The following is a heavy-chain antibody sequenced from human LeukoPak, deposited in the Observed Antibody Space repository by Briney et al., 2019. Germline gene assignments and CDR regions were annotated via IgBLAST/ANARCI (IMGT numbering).Heavy chain of an antibody. Sequence: PGGSLRLSCAASGFTFSSYAMSWVRQAPGKGLEWVSAISGSGGSTYYADSVKGRFTISRDNSKNTLYLQMNSLRAEARAVYYFAKDHYDYVWGSYRYRPRFDYWGQGTLVTVSS. V-gene: IGHV3-23*01. CDR2: ISGSGGST. D-gene: IGHD3-16*02. CDR3: AKDHYDYVWGSYRYRPRFDY. J-gene: IGHJ4*02. CDR1: GFTFSSYA.